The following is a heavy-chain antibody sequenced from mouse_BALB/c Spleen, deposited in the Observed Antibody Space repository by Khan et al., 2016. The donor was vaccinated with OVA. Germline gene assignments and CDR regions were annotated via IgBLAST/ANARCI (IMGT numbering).Heavy chain of an antibody. V-gene: IGHV3-2*02. Sequence: EVQLVESGPGLVKPSQSLSLTCTVTGYSITSDYAWNWIRQFPGNKLEWMGYISYSGRTSYNPSLKSRISITRDTSKNQFFLQLNSVTTEYTATDYCARSVTITTVVATDFDYWGQGTTLTVSS. CDR3: ARSVTITTVVATDFDY. D-gene: IGHD1-1*01. CDR2: ISYSGRT. J-gene: IGHJ2*01. CDR1: GYSITSDYA.